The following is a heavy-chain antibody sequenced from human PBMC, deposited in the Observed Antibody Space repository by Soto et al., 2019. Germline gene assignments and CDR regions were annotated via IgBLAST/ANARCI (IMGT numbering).Heavy chain of an antibody. CDR3: AKDQSATFRSGSGMDV. D-gene: IGHD3-3*01. V-gene: IGHV3-30*18. CDR2: ISYAGNNI. Sequence: GGSLRLAYAASGFTVINVVIHWVRQSPGKGLEWGAVISYAGNNIYCADSVKGRFTISRDNSGNTLYLEMSSVRGEDTAVYYCAKDQSATFRSGSGMDVWGQGSTVTVSS. CDR1: GFTVINVV. J-gene: IGHJ6*02.